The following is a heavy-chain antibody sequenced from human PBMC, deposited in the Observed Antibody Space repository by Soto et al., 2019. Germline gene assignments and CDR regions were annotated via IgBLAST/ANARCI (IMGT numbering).Heavy chain of an antibody. V-gene: IGHV3-21*01. CDR3: AREASGYDYPFDY. J-gene: IGHJ4*02. CDR1: GFTFSSYS. CDR2: ISSSSSYI. Sequence: GGSLRLSCAASGFTFSSYSMNWVRQAPGKGLEWVSSISSSSSYIYYADSVKGRFTISRDNAKNSLYLQMNSLRAEDTAVYYCAREASGYDYPFDYWGQGTLVTVS. D-gene: IGHD5-12*01.